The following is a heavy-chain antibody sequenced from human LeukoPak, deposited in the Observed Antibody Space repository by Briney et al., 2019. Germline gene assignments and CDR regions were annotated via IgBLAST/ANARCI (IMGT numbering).Heavy chain of an antibody. V-gene: IGHV4-59*01. CDR1: GDSISSNF. D-gene: IGHD1-1*01. Sequence: KPSETLSLTCTVSGDSISSNFWSWVRQPPGKGLEWIGYIYYSGDTNYNPSLKGRVTISIDTSKNQFSLRLNSVTAADTAVCYCARKEGTHWGQGTLVTVSS. J-gene: IGHJ4*02. CDR3: ARKEGTH. CDR2: IYYSGDT.